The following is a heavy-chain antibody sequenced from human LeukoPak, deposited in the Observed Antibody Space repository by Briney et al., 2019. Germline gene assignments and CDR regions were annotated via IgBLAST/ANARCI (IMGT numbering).Heavy chain of an antibody. J-gene: IGHJ4*02. Sequence: SETLSLTCTVSGASISRSDHFWGWIRQPPGKGLEWIGSIYYSGSTYYNPSLKGRVTISVDTSKNQFSLKLNSVTAADTAVYYCARSSEYGDPFNYWGQGTLVTVSS. CDR1: GASISRSDHF. CDR3: ARSSEYGDPFNY. D-gene: IGHD4-17*01. V-gene: IGHV4-39*01. CDR2: IYYSGST.